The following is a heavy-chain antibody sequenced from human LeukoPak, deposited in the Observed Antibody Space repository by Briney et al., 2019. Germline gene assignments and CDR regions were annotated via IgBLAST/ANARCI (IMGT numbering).Heavy chain of an antibody. CDR1: GGSFSSVS. D-gene: IGHD2/OR15-2a*01. J-gene: IGHJ2*01. CDR3: ARGFRPHLRFDF. Sequence: SETLSLTCAVYGGSFSSVSWSWIRQPPGKGLEWIGEITHRGSTTYNPSLKNRVTISDDTSKKQFSLKLTTVTAADTAVYYCARGFRPHLRFDFWGRGTLVTVSS. V-gene: IGHV4-34*01. CDR2: ITHRGST.